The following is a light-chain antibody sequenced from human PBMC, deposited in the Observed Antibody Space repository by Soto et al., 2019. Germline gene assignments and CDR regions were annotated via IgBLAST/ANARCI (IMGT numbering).Light chain of an antibody. V-gene: IGLV8-61*01. CDR3: VLYMGSGIWV. CDR2: STN. Sequence: QTVVTQGPSFSVSPGTTVTLTCGLSSGSVSTSNYPSWYQQTPGQAPRTLIDSTNTRSSGVPDRFSGSILGGKAALTITGAQADDECDYYCVLYMGSGIWVFGGGTQLTVL. J-gene: IGLJ3*02. CDR1: SGSVSTSNY.